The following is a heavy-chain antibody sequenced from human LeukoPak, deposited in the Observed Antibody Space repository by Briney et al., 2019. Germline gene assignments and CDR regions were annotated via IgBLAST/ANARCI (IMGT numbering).Heavy chain of an antibody. J-gene: IGHJ6*04. CDR2: ISGSGGST. CDR1: GFTFSSYA. D-gene: IGHD3-9*01. V-gene: IGHV3-23*01. Sequence: GSLRLSCAASGFTFSSYAMSWVRQAPGKGLEWVSAISGSGGSTYYADSVKGRFTISRDNSKNTLYLQMNSLRAEDTAVYYCAKDSREGGYFDWPALLYYYYGMDVWGKGTTVTVSS. CDR3: AKDSREGGYFDWPALLYYYYGMDV.